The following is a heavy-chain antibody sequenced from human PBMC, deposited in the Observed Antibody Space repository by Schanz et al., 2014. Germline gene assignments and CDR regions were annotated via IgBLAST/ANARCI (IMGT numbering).Heavy chain of an antibody. Sequence: VQMVESGGGVVQPGRSLRLSCAASGFAFSVYGMHWVRQAPGKGPEWVANIKQDGSEKYYVDAVKGRFTISRDNAKNSMYLHMKSLRGEDTAVYYCAKDPSHGDYDYYFDYWGQGTLVTVSS. D-gene: IGHD3-22*01. CDR1: GFAFSVYG. J-gene: IGHJ4*02. CDR3: AKDPSHGDYDYYFDY. CDR2: IKQDGSEK. V-gene: IGHV3-7*01.